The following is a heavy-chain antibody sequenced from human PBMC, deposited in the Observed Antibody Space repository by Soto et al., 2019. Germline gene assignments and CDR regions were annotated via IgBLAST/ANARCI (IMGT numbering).Heavy chain of an antibody. CDR3: ARFGLVTFDC. CDR2: ISPSGSYM. V-gene: IGHV3-21*01. J-gene: IGHJ4*02. CDR1: GFIFNTYS. D-gene: IGHD3-3*01. Sequence: GGSLRLSCAASGFIFNTYSMDWVRQAPGKGLEWVASISPSGSYMYYGDSLKGRFTVSRDNAKNSLYLQMDSLRADDTAIYYCARFGLVTFDCWGQGTLVTVSS.